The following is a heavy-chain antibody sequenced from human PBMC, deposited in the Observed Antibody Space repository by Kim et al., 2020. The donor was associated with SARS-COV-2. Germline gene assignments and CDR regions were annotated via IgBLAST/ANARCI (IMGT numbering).Heavy chain of an antibody. V-gene: IGHV4-39*01. CDR3: ARSPATLLNWYFDL. J-gene: IGHJ2*01. CDR2: IFYSGST. CDR1: GGSISSSNGYY. Sequence: SETLSLTCTVSGGSISSSNGYYWGWGRQPPGKGLECIGSIFYSGSTYYNPSLKTRLTISVATSRKHFSLKLTSVTAADTAVYFCARSPATLLNWYFDLWGRGTLVTVSS. D-gene: IGHD2-2*01.